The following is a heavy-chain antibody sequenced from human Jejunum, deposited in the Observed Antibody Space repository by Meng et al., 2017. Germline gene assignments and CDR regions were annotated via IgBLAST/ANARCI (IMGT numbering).Heavy chain of an antibody. V-gene: IGHV3-74*01. D-gene: IGHD4-17*01. CDR3: ASPGDYNYYYGMDV. Sequence: GESLKISCAASGITFSRYWMHWVRQAPGKGLEWVSRINTDGSNTRYADSVKGRFTISRDNAKNTLYLQMNSLRAEDTAVYYCASPGDYNYYYGMDVWGQGTTVTVSS. J-gene: IGHJ6*02. CDR2: INTDGSNT. CDR1: GITFSRYW.